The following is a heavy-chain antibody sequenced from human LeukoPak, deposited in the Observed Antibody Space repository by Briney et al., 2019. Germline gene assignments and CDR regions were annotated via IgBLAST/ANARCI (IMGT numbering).Heavy chain of an antibody. Sequence: ASVKVSCKASGYTITRYAISWVRQAPGQGLEWMGWVSTYNGDTKYAQNLQGRVTMTTDTSTSTVYMELRSLRSDDTAVYYCARDPSNTSGWYIYFDYWGPGTLVTVSS. CDR2: VSTYNGDT. V-gene: IGHV1-18*01. J-gene: IGHJ4*02. CDR1: GYTITRYA. CDR3: ARDPSNTSGWYIYFDY. D-gene: IGHD6-19*01.